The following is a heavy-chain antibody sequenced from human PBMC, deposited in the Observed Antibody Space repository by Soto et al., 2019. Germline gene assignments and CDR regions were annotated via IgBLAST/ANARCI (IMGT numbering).Heavy chain of an antibody. Sequence: GASVKVSCKASGYTFTSYGISWGGKAPGQGLEWMGWISAYNGNTNYAQKLQGRVTMTTDTSTSTAYMELRSLRSDDTAVYYCARAPMIVVVDDAFDIWGQGTMVTVSS. V-gene: IGHV1-18*01. D-gene: IGHD3-22*01. J-gene: IGHJ3*02. CDR1: GYTFTSYG. CDR2: ISAYNGNT. CDR3: ARAPMIVVVDDAFDI.